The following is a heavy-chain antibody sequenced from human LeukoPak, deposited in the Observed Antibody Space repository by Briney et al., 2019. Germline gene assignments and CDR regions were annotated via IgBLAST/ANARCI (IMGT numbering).Heavy chain of an antibody. J-gene: IGHJ4*02. CDR2: ISAYNGNT. CDR1: GYTFTSYG. D-gene: IGHD4-17*01. Sequence: ASVKVSCKASGYTFTSYGISWVRQAPGQGLEWMGWISAYNGNTNYAQKLQGRVTMTTDTSTSTAYMELRSLRSDDTAVYYCARDGTDYGDYKYFDYWGQGTLVTVSS. CDR3: ARDGTDYGDYKYFDY. V-gene: IGHV1-18*01.